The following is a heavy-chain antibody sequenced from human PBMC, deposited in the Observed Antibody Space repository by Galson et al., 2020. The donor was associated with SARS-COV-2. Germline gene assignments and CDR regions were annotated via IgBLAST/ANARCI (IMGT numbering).Heavy chain of an antibody. D-gene: IGHD6-13*01. J-gene: IGHJ3*02. CDR3: ARIGPTAGAFYAFDI. CDR2: IHHSGST. V-gene: IGHV4-4*02. Sequence: SETLSLTCALSGDPLSSHNWWSWVRQYPGKGLERIGEIHHSGSTNYNPSLKSRVTISVDKSQNQFSLNLRSMTAADTAVYFCARIGPTAGAFYAFDIWGQGTMVTVSS. CDR1: GDPLSSHNW.